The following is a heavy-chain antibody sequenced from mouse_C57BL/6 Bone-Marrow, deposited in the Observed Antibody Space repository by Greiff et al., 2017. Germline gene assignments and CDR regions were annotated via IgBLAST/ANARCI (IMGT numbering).Heavy chain of an antibody. J-gene: IGHJ2*01. CDR3: AGDSSVRYYFDY. Sequence: VQLQQSGAELAKPGASVKLSCKASGYTFTSYWMHWVKQRPGQGLEWIGYINPSSGYTKYNQKFKDKATLTADKSSSTAYMQLGSLTYEDSAVYYCAGDSSVRYYFDYWGQGTTLTVSS. CDR2: INPSSGYT. CDR1: GYTFTSYW. D-gene: IGHD3-2*02. V-gene: IGHV1-7*01.